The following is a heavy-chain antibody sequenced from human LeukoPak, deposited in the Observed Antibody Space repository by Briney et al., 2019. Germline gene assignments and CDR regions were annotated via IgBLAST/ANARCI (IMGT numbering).Heavy chain of an antibody. CDR2: ITTGRGET. D-gene: IGHD6-19*01. CDR1: GYTFTDYA. CDR3: ARGGKQWRGGNYFDS. Sequence: GASVKVSCKASGYTFTDYALHWVRQAPGQSLEWMGWITTGRGETRYSQEVQRQITFTRDTSASTVYMDLSDLRSDDTAVYYCARGGKQWRGGNYFDSWGQGTLVAVSS. V-gene: IGHV1-3*04. J-gene: IGHJ4*02.